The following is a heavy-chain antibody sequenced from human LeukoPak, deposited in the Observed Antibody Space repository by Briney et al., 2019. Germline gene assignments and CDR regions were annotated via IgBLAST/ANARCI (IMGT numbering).Heavy chain of an antibody. CDR3: ARDLSAPWYSLAY. V-gene: IGHV3-20*04. CDR2: INWDGENT. Sequence: PGRSLRLSCSVSGLKFGDYGLSWVSQAPGKGLEWVSGINWDGENTAYADSVKGRFTISRDNAENALYLQMDSLRAADTALYSCARDLSAPWYSLAYWGGGTLVTVSS. D-gene: IGHD2-15*01. CDR1: GLKFGDYG. J-gene: IGHJ4*02.